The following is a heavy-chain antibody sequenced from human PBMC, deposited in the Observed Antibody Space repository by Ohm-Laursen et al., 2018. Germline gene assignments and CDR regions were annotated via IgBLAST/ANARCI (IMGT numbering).Heavy chain of an antibody. D-gene: IGHD6-19*01. CDR1: GFSLNNTRVG. V-gene: IGHV2-26*01. J-gene: IGHJ4*02. Sequence: PTQTLTLTRTVSGFSLNNTRVGVSWIRQPPGKALEWLAHIFSPDEKSYRTSLRSRLTVSKDTSKSQVVLTMTNMDPVDTATYYCARIRWQWLPYFDYWGQGTLVTVSS. CDR3: ARIRWQWLPYFDY. CDR2: IFSPDEK.